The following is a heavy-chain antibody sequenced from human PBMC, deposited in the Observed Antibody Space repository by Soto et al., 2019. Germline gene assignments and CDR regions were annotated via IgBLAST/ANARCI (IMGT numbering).Heavy chain of an antibody. V-gene: IGHV4-59*11. Sequence: SETLSLTCTVSGGSISSHYWSWVRQPPGKGLEWIGYLYYTGSTNYNASLKSQVTMSLDTSKNQFSLMLTSVTAADTAVYYCARVGATVNSHALGFDLWRQGLLVTVSS. CDR3: ARVGATVNSHALGFDL. D-gene: IGHD4-17*01. CDR1: GGSISSHY. CDR2: LYYTGST. J-gene: IGHJ4*02.